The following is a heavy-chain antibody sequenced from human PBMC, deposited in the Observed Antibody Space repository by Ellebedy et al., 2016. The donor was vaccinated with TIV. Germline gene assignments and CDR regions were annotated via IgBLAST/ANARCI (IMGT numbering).Heavy chain of an antibody. CDR1: GFIFRNYA. D-gene: IGHD1-7*01. CDR3: AKLPVAYNWNYADDY. V-gene: IGHV3-23*01. Sequence: PGGSLRLSCAASGFIFRNYAMMWVRQAPGKGLELVSTIGGTGGITYYRESVKGRFTVSRDTSRNTLYLQMSSLRAEDTAVYYCAKLPVAYNWNYADDYWGQGTQVTVSS. CDR2: IGGTGGIT. J-gene: IGHJ4*02.